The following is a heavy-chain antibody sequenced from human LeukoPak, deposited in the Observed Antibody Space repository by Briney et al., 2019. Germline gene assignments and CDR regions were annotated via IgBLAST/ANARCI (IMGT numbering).Heavy chain of an antibody. CDR3: ARRSPYRVRGPLGIWFDP. D-gene: IGHD3-10*01. Sequence: GASVKVSCKASGYTFTSYDINWVGQATGKGLEWMGWMNPKSGKTGYAQKCQGRVTMTRNTSISTAYMELSSLRSEDTALYYCARRSPYRVRGPLGIWFDPWGQGTLVTVSS. CDR1: GYTFTSYD. V-gene: IGHV1-8*01. CDR2: MNPKSGKT. J-gene: IGHJ5*02.